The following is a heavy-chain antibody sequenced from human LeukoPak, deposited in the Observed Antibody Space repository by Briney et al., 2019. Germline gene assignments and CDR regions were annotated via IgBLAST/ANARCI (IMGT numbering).Heavy chain of an antibody. J-gene: IGHJ4*02. D-gene: IGHD4-17*01. CDR3: AKENDYGDYGEFDY. CDR2: ISGSGGST. CDR1: GFTFSSYA. V-gene: IGHV3-23*01. Sequence: PGGSLRLSCAASGFTFSSYARSWVRQAPGKWLEWVSAISGSGGSTYYADSGKGRFTISRDNSKNTLYLQMHSLRAEDTAVYYCAKENDYGDYGEFDYWGQGTLVTVSS.